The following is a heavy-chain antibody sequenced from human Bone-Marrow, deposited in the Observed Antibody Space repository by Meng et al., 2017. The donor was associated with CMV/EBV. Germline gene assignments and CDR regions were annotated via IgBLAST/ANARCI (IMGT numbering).Heavy chain of an antibody. CDR2: ISSDSVYI. J-gene: IGHJ3*02. CDR3: ARLCSTSCYTDAFDI. Sequence: GGSLRLSCAASGFTFSSYSMNWIRQAPEKGPEWVSSISSDSVYIVYADSVKGRFTISRDNAKNSLYLQMNSLRAEDTAVYYCARLCSTSCYTDAFDIWGQGTMVTVSS. V-gene: IGHV3-21*01. D-gene: IGHD2-2*02. CDR1: GFTFSSYS.